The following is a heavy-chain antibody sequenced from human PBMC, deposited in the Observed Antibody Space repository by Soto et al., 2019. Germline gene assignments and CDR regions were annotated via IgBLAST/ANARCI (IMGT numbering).Heavy chain of an antibody. CDR2: IYYSEST. V-gene: IGHV4-31*03. D-gene: IGHD3-22*01. Sequence: QVQLQESGPGLVKPSQTLSLTCTVSGGSISSGAYYWTWIRQHPGKGLEWIGYIYYSESTNYNPTLMRRVTISIDTSESQFSLKLSSVTVADTAVYYCARSDSSGKTRYYFDYWGQGTLVTVSS. J-gene: IGHJ4*02. CDR3: ARSDSSGKTRYYFDY. CDR1: GGSISSGAYY.